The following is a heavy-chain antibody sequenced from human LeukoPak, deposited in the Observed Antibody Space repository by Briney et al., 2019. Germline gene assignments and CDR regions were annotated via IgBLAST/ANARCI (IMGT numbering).Heavy chain of an antibody. J-gene: IGHJ4*02. CDR2: INPSGGST. V-gene: IGHV1-46*01. D-gene: IGHD2-21*02. CDR1: GYTFTSYY. Sequence: ASVKVSCKASGYTFTSYYMHWVRQAPGQGLEWMGIINPSGGSTSYAQKFQGRVTMTRDTSTSTVYMELSSLRSEDTAVYYCARDPWDCGGDCSPGYWGQGTLVTVSS. CDR3: ARDPWDCGGDCSPGY.